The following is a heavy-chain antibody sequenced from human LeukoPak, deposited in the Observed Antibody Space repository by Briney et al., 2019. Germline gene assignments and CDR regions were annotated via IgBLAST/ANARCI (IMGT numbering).Heavy chain of an antibody. CDR1: GFTFSSYA. CDR2: INNSGGST. CDR3: GSEPDYVDGED. J-gene: IGHJ4*02. Sequence: GGSLRLSCAASGFTFSSYAMSWVRQAPGRGLDWVSTINNSGGSTYYADSVKGRFTISRDNSKNTLYLQMNNLRAEDTAVYYCGSEPDYVDGEDWGQGTLVTVSS. V-gene: IGHV3-23*01. D-gene: IGHD4/OR15-4a*01.